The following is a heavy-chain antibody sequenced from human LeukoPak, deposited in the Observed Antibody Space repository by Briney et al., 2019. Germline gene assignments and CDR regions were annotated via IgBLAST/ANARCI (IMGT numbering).Heavy chain of an antibody. J-gene: IGHJ3*02. V-gene: IGHV3-33*01. Sequence: GGSLRLSCAASGFTFSSYGMHWVRQAPGKGLEWVAVIWYDGSNKYYADSVKGRFTISRDNSKNTLYLQMNSLRAEDTAVCYCARDVPAYYYDSSGYTDAFDIWGQGTMVTASS. D-gene: IGHD3-22*01. CDR3: ARDVPAYYYDSSGYTDAFDI. CDR2: IWYDGSNK. CDR1: GFTFSSYG.